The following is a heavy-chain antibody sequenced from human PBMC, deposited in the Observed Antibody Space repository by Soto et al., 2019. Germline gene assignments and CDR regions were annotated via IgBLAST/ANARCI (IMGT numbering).Heavy chain of an antibody. J-gene: IGHJ4*02. V-gene: IGHV4-39*01. CDR1: GGSISSSSYY. D-gene: IGHD3-9*01. CDR3: ARFYTETLRYFDWLFPDY. CDR2: IYYSGST. Sequence: QLQLQESGPGLVKPSETLSLTCTVSGGSISSSSYYWGWIRQPPGKGLEWIGSIYYSGSTYYNPSLKRRVTISVDTSKNQVSLKLSSVTAADTAVYYCARFYTETLRYFDWLFPDYWGQGTLVTVSS.